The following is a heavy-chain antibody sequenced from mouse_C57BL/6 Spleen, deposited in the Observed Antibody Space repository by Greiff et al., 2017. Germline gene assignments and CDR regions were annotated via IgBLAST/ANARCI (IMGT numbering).Heavy chain of an antibody. CDR3: ARSGDYSEYYFDY. J-gene: IGHJ2*01. CDR1: GYTFTSYW. V-gene: IGHV1-59*01. Sequence: QVQLQQPGAELVRPGTSVKLSCKASGYTFTSYWMHWVKQRPGQGLEWIGVIDPSDSYTNYNQKFKGKATLTVDTSSSTAYMQLSSLTSEDSAVYYCARSGDYSEYYFDYWGQGTTLTVSS. CDR2: IDPSDSYT. D-gene: IGHD2-12*01.